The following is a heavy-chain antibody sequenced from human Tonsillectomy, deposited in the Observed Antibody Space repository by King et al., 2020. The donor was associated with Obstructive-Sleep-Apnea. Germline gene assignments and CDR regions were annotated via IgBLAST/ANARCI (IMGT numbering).Heavy chain of an antibody. CDR1: GFTFSSYA. V-gene: IGHV3-23*04. CDR2: ISGGSVTT. J-gene: IGHJ2*01. CDR3: AKDLYIGVEPAAKYFDL. D-gene: IGHD2-2*01. Sequence: VQLVESGGGLVQPGGSLRLSCAASGFTFSSYAMNWVRQAPGKGLEWGSSISGGSVTTYYADSVKGRFTISSENSKSTLYLQMNSLRAEDAAVYYCAKDLYIGVEPAAKYFDLWGRGTLVTVSS.